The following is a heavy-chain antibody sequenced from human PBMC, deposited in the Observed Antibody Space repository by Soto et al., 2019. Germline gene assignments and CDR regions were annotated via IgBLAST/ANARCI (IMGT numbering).Heavy chain of an antibody. CDR2: INTHNGNT. CDR3: TREVSATYYYYGMDA. Sequence: QVQLEQSAPEVKKPGASVKVSCKASGYTFTTYGISWVRQAPGQGLEWLGWINTHNGNTNYAQNLQGRVIMTAHTSTRTAYMELRSLRSDDTAIPYCTREVSATYYYYGMDAWGQGTTVTFS. CDR1: GYTFTTYG. V-gene: IGHV1-18*01. D-gene: IGHD3-10*01. J-gene: IGHJ6*02.